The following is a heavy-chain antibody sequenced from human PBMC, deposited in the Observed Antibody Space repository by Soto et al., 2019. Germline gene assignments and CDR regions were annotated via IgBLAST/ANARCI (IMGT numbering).Heavy chain of an antibody. D-gene: IGHD3-3*01. V-gene: IGHV4-34*01. CDR3: ARGGPYYDFWSGYYFCFDP. Sequence: ASETLSLTCAVYGGSFSGYYWSWIRQPPGKGLEWIGEINHSGSTNYNPSLKSRVTISVDTSKNQFSLKLSSVTAADTAVYYCARGGPYYDFWSGYYFCFDPWGQGTLVTVSS. J-gene: IGHJ5*02. CDR1: GGSFSGYY. CDR2: INHSGST.